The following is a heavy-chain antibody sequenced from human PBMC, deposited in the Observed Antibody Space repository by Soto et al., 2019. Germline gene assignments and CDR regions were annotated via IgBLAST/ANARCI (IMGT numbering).Heavy chain of an antibody. CDR1: GGSISSGGYY. Sequence: QVQLQESGPGLVKPSQTLSLTCTVSGGSISSGGYYWSWIRQHPGKGLEWIGYIYYSGSTYYNPSLKSRVTLSVATSKNQFSLKLSSVTAADTAVYYCARGPSTVVTPRHAFDIWGQGTMVTVSS. J-gene: IGHJ3*02. D-gene: IGHD4-17*01. CDR3: ARGPSTVVTPRHAFDI. CDR2: IYYSGST. V-gene: IGHV4-31*03.